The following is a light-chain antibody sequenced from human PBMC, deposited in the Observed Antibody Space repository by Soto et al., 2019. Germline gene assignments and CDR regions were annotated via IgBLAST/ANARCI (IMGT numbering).Light chain of an antibody. CDR3: CSYAGSYTYV. J-gene: IGLJ1*01. CDR1: SSDVGGYTY. CDR2: VIT. Sequence: QSALTQPRSVSGSPGQSVTISCTGTSSDVGGYTYVSWYQQRPGIAPKLIIYVITKRPSGVPDRFSGSKSGNTASLTISGLQAEDEADYYCCSYAGSYTYVFGTGTKLTVL. V-gene: IGLV2-11*01.